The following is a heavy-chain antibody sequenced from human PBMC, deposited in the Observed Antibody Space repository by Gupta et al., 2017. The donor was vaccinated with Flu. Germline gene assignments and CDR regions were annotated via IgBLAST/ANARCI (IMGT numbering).Heavy chain of an antibody. D-gene: IGHD1-1*01. Sequence: LSWVRQAPGQGLEWMGLIVPILGTSYYAQEFQGRVTITADDPTSTVYMELNSLRSEDTAVYYGAKGRGVRGTADALDVWGQGTGVTVSS. V-gene: IGHV1-69*11. J-gene: IGHJ3*01. CDR2: IVPILGTS. CDR3: AKGRGVRGTADALDV.